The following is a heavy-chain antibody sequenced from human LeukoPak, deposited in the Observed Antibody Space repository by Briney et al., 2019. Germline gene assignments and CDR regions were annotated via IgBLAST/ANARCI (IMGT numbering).Heavy chain of an antibody. V-gene: IGHV3-23*01. CDR2: ISGSGGST. J-gene: IGHJ3*01. D-gene: IGHD3-16*01. Sequence: PGGSLRLSCAASGFTFSSYAMSWVRQAPGKGLEWVSGISGSGGSTYYADSVKGRFTISRDNSKKTLYLQMNSLRAEDTAVYYCAKEGKVFWGLPDGFDVWGQGTMVIVSS. CDR3: AKEGKVFWGLPDGFDV. CDR1: GFTFSSYA.